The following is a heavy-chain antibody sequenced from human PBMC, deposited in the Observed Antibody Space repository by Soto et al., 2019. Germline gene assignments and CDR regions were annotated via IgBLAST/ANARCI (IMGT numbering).Heavy chain of an antibody. CDR1: GFTVSSNY. Sequence: EVQLVESGGGLVQPGGSLRLSCAASGFTVSSNYMSWVRQAPGKGLEWVSVIYSGGSTYYADSVNGRFTISRDNSKNTLYLQMNSLRAEDTAVYYCARDHADSYFDYWGQGTLVTVSS. CDR3: ARDHADSYFDY. D-gene: IGHD2-21*02. CDR2: IYSGGST. V-gene: IGHV3-66*01. J-gene: IGHJ4*02.